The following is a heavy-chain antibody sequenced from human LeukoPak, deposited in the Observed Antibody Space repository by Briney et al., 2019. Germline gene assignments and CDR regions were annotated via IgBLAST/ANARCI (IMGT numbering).Heavy chain of an antibody. V-gene: IGHV4-59*01. CDR2: IYYSGST. CDR1: GGSISSYY. D-gene: IGHD6-13*01. CDR3: ARAPIAGAAAGTFDY. J-gene: IGHJ4*02. Sequence: PSETLSLTCTVSGGSISSYYWSWIRQPPGKGLEWIVYIYYSGSTNYNPSLKSRVTISVDTSKNQFSLKLSSVTAADTAVYYCARAPIAGAAAGTFDYWGQGTLVTVSS.